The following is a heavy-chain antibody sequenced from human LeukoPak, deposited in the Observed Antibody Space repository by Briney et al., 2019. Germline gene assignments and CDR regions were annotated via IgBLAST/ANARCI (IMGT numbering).Heavy chain of an antibody. CDR1: GYTFTSYG. J-gene: IGHJ6*03. Sequence: ASVKVSCKASGYTFTSYGISWVRQAPGQGLEWMGWISAYNGNTNYAQKLQGRVTMTTDTSTSTAYMELRSLRSDDTAVYYCARAPLIAAAVDYYYYMDVWGKGTTVTVSS. D-gene: IGHD6-13*01. CDR2: ISAYNGNT. V-gene: IGHV1-18*01. CDR3: ARAPLIAAAVDYYYYMDV.